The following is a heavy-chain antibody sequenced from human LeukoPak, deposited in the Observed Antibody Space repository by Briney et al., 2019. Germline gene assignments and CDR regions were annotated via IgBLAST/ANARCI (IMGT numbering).Heavy chain of an antibody. J-gene: IGHJ4*02. V-gene: IGHV4-39*07. CDR3: ARGRSSGYYYRFDY. D-gene: IGHD3-22*01. CDR1: GDSISSSSDF. CDR2: IYYGGST. Sequence: PSETLSLTCRVSGDSISSSSDFWGCIRQPPGKGLEWIGCIYYGGSTNYNPYLKSRVTISVDTSKNQLSLKVRFVTDADTAVYYCARGRSSGYYYRFDYWGQGTLVTVSS.